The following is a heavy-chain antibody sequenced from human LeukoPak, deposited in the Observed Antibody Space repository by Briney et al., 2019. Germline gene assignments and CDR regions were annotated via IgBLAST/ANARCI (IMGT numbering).Heavy chain of an antibody. D-gene: IGHD3-3*01. V-gene: IGHV3-53*01. CDR3: ARAVLRFAWDI. CDR1: GFTVSSNY. Sequence: PGGSLRLSCAASGFTVSSNYMSWVCQAPGKGLERVSVIYSGGSTYYADSVKGRFTISRDNSKNTLYLQMNSLRAEDTAVYYCARAVLRFAWDIWGQGTMVTVSS. J-gene: IGHJ3*02. CDR2: IYSGGST.